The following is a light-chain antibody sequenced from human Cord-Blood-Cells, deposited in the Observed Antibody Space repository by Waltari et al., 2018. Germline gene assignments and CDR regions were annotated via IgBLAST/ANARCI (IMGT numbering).Light chain of an antibody. CDR1: QSVLYSSNNKNY. Sequence: DIVMTQSPDSLAVSLGERVTINRKSSQSVLYSSNNKNYLAWYQQKPGQPPKLLIYWASTRESGVPDRFSGSGSGTDFTLTISSLQAEDVAVYYCQQYYSTPPMYTFGQGTKLEIK. CDR2: WAS. CDR3: QQYYSTPPMYT. V-gene: IGKV4-1*01. J-gene: IGKJ2*01.